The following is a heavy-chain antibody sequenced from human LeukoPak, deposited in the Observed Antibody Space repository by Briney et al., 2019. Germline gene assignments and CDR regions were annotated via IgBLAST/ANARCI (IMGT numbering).Heavy chain of an antibody. CDR1: GGSISSSSYY. D-gene: IGHD4-17*01. V-gene: IGHV4-39*01. CDR2: IYYRGST. J-gene: IGHJ4*02. CDR3: ARDYGDHSFDY. Sequence: PSETLSLTCTVSGGSISSSSYYRGWLRQPPGKGLEWIGNIYYRGSTYYSPSLKSRVTLSVDTSKNQFSLQLSSVTAADTAVYYCARDYGDHSFDYWGQGTLVTVSS.